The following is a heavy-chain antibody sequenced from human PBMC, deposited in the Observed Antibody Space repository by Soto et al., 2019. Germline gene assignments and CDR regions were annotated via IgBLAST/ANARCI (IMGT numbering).Heavy chain of an antibody. J-gene: IGHJ5*02. D-gene: IGHD3-16*02. CDR1: GGTFSNYV. V-gene: IGHV1-69*06. CDR2: IIPISGAA. CDR3: ARSSGGVFGIIIEGSNWLAP. Sequence: QVQLVQSGAEVKKPGYSVKVSCKASGGTFSNYVVNWVRQAPGQGLEWMGRIIPISGAANYAQKFQGRVTITADKSTSTSYMELSSLRSEDTAVYYCARSSGGVFGIIIEGSNWLAPWGQGSLVTVSS.